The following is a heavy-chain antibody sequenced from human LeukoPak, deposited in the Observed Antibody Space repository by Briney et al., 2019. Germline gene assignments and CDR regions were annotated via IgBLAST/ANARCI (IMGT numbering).Heavy chain of an antibody. D-gene: IGHD1-26*01. CDR1: GGSISSGGYS. CDR2: IYHSGST. CDR3: ARVLGGATTFDY. Sequence: SETLSLTCAVSGGSISSGGYSWSWIRQPPGKGLEWIGYIYHSGSTYYNPSLKSRVTISVDTSKNQFSLKLSSVTAADTAVYYCARVLGGATTFDYWGQGTLVTVSS. J-gene: IGHJ4*02. V-gene: IGHV4-30-2*02.